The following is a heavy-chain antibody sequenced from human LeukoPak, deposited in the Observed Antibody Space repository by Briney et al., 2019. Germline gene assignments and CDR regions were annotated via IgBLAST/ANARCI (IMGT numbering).Heavy chain of an antibody. J-gene: IGHJ4*02. Sequence: ALVKVSCKASGYTFTCYFMHWVRQAPGQGLEWMGWINPNSGGTNYAQKFQGRVTMTRDTSISTAYMELSRLRSDDAAVYYCARDREGYYDSSGYYNHYWGQGTLVTVSS. CDR1: GYTFTCYF. V-gene: IGHV1-2*02. CDR2: INPNSGGT. CDR3: ARDREGYYDSSGYYNHY. D-gene: IGHD3-22*01.